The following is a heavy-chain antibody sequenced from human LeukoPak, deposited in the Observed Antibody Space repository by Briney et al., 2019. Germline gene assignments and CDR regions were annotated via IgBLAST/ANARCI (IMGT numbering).Heavy chain of an antibody. Sequence: SLKVSCKASGGTFSSYAISWVRQAPGQGLEWMGGIIPIFGTANYAQKFQGRVAITADESTSTAYMELSSLRSEDTAVYYCARENYYDSSNWFDPWGQGTLVTVSS. D-gene: IGHD3-22*01. CDR3: ARENYYDSSNWFDP. V-gene: IGHV1-69*13. CDR2: IIPIFGTA. CDR1: GGTFSSYA. J-gene: IGHJ5*02.